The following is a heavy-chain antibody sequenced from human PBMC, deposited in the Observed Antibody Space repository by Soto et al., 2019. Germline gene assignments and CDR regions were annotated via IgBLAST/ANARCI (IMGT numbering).Heavy chain of an antibody. J-gene: IGHJ4*02. CDR3: ARDSPAYYDFWSGYPDY. CDR2: IKQDGSEK. Sequence: VQLVESGGGLVQPGGSLRLSCAASGFTFSSYWMSWVRQAPGKGLEWVANIKQDGSEKYYVDSVKGRFTISRDNAKNSLYLQMNSLRAEDTAVYYCARDSPAYYDFWSGYPDYWGQGTLVTVSS. D-gene: IGHD3-3*01. CDR1: GFTFSSYW. V-gene: IGHV3-7*01.